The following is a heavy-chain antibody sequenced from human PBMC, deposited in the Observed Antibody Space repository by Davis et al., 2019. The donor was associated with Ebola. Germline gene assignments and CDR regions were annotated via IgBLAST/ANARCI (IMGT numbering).Heavy chain of an antibody. D-gene: IGHD3-10*01. Sequence: GESLKISCAFSGFTFSTNYGLNWVRQAPGKGLDWVADISGPGAPYYADSVKGRFTISRDNSKNTLYLEMNSLRAEDTAVYYCAKGGTMARGGVHDYWGQGTLVTVSS. J-gene: IGHJ4*02. CDR1: GFTFSTNYG. CDR3: AKGGTMARGGVHDY. V-gene: IGHV3-23*01. CDR2: ISGPGAP.